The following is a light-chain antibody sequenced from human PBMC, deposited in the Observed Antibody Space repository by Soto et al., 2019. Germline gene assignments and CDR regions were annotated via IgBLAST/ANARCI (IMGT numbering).Light chain of an antibody. Sequence: EIVLTQSPGTLFLSPGERATLSCRASQSVSSSYLAWHQQKPGQAPRLLIYGASSRATGIPDRFSGSGSGTDFTLTISRLEPEDFAVYYCQQYGSSPQTFGQGTKVEIK. CDR3: QQYGSSPQT. J-gene: IGKJ1*01. V-gene: IGKV3-20*01. CDR1: QSVSSSY. CDR2: GAS.